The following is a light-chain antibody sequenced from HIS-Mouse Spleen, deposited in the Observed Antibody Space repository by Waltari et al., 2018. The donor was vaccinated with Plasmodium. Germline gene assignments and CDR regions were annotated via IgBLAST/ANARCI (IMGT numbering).Light chain of an antibody. J-gene: IGKJ2*01. CDR3: QQYYSYPYT. CDR2: AAS. Sequence: AIRLTHSPSSFPASTGDRVTITCRASQGISSYLAWYQQKPGKAPKLLIYAASTLQSGVPSRFSGSGSGTDFTLTISCLQSEDFATYYCQQYYSYPYTFGQGTKLEIK. V-gene: IGKV1-8*01. CDR1: QGISSY.